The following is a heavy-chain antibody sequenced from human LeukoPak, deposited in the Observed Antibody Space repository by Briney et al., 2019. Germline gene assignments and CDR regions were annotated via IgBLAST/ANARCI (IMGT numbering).Heavy chain of an antibody. CDR1: GFTFSTYG. V-gene: IGHV3-30*03. J-gene: IGHJ4*02. CDR2: ISYDGSNE. D-gene: IGHD7-27*01. Sequence: GGSLRLSCAASGFTFSTYGMHWVRQAPGKGLEWVAVISYDGSNEYYADSVKGRFTISRDNFKNALYLQMNSLRVEDTAVYYCAIDPNWGTHSWGQGVLVTVSS. CDR3: AIDPNWGTHS.